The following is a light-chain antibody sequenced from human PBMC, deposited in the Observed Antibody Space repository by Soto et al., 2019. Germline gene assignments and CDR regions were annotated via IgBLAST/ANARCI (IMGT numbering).Light chain of an antibody. CDR3: QQYQSNSRT. V-gene: IGKV1-5*03. CDR2: KAS. Sequence: DIQMTQSPSTLSASVGDRVTITCRASQSISYWLAWYQQKPGKVPKLLIYKASILESGVPSRFSGSGYGTDFALTISSLQPDDFATYYCQQYQSNSRTFGQGTRVEIK. J-gene: IGKJ1*01. CDR1: QSISYW.